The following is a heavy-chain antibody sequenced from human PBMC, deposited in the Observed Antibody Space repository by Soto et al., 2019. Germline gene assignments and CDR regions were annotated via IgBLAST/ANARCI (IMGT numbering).Heavy chain of an antibody. CDR3: AKDDNYIWGSYRPSDYMDV. J-gene: IGHJ6*03. CDR1: GFTFSGYG. Sequence: GGSLRLSCAASGFTFSGYGMHWVRQAPGKGLEWVAVISYDGSNKYYADSVKGRFTISRDNSKNTLYLQMNSLRAEDTAVYYCAKDDNYIWGSYRPSDYMDVWGKGTTVTVSS. CDR2: ISYDGSNK. V-gene: IGHV3-30*18. D-gene: IGHD3-16*02.